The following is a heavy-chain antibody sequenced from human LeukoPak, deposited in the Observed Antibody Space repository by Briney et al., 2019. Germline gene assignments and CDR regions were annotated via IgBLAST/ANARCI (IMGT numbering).Heavy chain of an antibody. D-gene: IGHD2-2*01. V-gene: IGHV3-64*01. CDR3: ARGSPDSTEGAFDI. Sequence: GGSLRLSCAASGFTFSSYAMHWVRQAPGKGLEYVSAISSNGGSTYYANSVKGRFTISRDNSKNTLYLQMGSLRAEDMAVYYCARGSPDSTEGAFDIWGQGTMVTVSS. J-gene: IGHJ3*02. CDR2: ISSNGGST. CDR1: GFTFSSYA.